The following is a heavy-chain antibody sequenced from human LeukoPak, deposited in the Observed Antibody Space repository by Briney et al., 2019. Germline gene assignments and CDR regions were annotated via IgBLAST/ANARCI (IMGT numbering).Heavy chain of an antibody. CDR3: AKDRSTGWYAGFDY. CDR1: GFTFSSYG. D-gene: IGHD6-19*01. Sequence: GGSLRLSCAASGFTFSSYGIHWVRQAPGKGLEWVAVIPYDGNNEYYADSVKGRFTISRDNSKSTLYLQMNSLRAEDTAVYYCAKDRSTGWYAGFDYWGQGTLVTVSS. CDR2: IPYDGNNE. V-gene: IGHV3-30*18. J-gene: IGHJ4*02.